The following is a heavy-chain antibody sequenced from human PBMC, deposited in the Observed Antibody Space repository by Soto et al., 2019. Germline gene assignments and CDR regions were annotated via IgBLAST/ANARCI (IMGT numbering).Heavy chain of an antibody. D-gene: IGHD1-20*01. CDR3: AKDKAPDNWNLGHY. CDR1: GFTFSSYA. V-gene: IGHV3-23*01. J-gene: IGHJ4*02. CDR2: ISGSGGST. Sequence: GGSLRLSCAASGFTFSSYAMSWVRQAPGKGLEWVSAISGSGGSTYYADSVKGRFTISRDNSKNTRYLQMNSLRAEDTAVYYCAKDKAPDNWNLGHYWGQGTLVTVSS.